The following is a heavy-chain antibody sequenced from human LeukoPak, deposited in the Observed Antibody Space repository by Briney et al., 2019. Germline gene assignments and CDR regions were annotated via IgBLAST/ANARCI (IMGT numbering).Heavy chain of an antibody. CDR3: ARARRLDYYYYYYMDV. D-gene: IGHD1-1*01. CDR2: INWNGGST. CDR1: GFTFDDYG. J-gene: IGHJ6*03. Sequence: GGSLRLSCAASGFTFDDYGMSWVRQAPGKGLEWVSGINWNGGSTGYADSVKGRFTISRDNAKNSLYLQMNSLRAEDTALYYCARARRLDYYYYYYMDVWGKGTTVTVSS. V-gene: IGHV3-20*04.